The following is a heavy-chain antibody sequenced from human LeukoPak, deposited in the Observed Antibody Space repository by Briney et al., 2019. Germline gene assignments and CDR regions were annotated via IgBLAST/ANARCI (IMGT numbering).Heavy chain of an antibody. CDR1: GFTFSNYW. V-gene: IGHV3-74*01. Sequence: GGSLRLSCAASGFTFSNYWMHWVRPAPGKGLVWVSRINTDGSSTSYADSVKGRFTISRDNAKNTLYLQMNSLRAEDTAVYYCARDVNLGWLSRYYFDHWGQGTLVTVSS. J-gene: IGHJ4*02. D-gene: IGHD3-3*01. CDR3: ARDVNLGWLSRYYFDH. CDR2: INTDGSST.